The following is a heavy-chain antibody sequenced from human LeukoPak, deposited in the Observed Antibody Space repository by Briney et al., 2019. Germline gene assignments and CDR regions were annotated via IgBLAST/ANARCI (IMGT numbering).Heavy chain of an antibody. Sequence: PSETLSLTCTVSGGSISSSSYYWGWIRQPPGKGLEWIGSIYYSGSTYYNPSLKSRVTISVDTSKNQFSLKLSSVTAADTAVYYCASPDEGPGYGDFELSDAFDIWGQGTMVTVSS. V-gene: IGHV4-39*07. J-gene: IGHJ3*02. CDR2: IYYSGST. CDR3: ASPDEGPGYGDFELSDAFDI. D-gene: IGHD4-17*01. CDR1: GGSISSSSYY.